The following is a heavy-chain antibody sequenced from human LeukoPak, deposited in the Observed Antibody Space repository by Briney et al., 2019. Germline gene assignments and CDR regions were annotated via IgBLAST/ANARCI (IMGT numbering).Heavy chain of an antibody. Sequence: GESLKISCKGSGYSFTYYWIAWVRQMPGKGLEWMGIIYPGDSDTRYSPSFQGQVTISVDKSVSAAYLQWSSLKASDTAMYYCASPPTRECSISCPLSYWGQGTLVTVSS. V-gene: IGHV5-51*01. CDR2: IYPGDSDT. D-gene: IGHD2-2*01. CDR1: GYSFTYYW. CDR3: ASPPTRECSISCPLSY. J-gene: IGHJ4*02.